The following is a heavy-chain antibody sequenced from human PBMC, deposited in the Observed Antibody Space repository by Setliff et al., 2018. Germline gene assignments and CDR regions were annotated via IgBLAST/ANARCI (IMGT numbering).Heavy chain of an antibody. CDR1: GFTFINYA. CDR2: ISGRDDST. Sequence: QTGGSLRLSCAASGFTFINYAMSWVRQVPGKGLKWVAGISGRDDSTYYADAVEGRFTISRDKSKKTLYLQMNNLRVGDTAVHYCASGGISTPLDFWGQGTEVTVSS. J-gene: IGHJ4*02. D-gene: IGHD3-16*01. V-gene: IGHV3-23*01. CDR3: ASGGISTPLDF.